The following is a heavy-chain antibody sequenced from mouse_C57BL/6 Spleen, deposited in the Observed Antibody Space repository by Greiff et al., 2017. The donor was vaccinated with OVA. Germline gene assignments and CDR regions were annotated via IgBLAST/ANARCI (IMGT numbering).Heavy chain of an antibody. J-gene: IGHJ2*01. D-gene: IGHD2-5*01. CDR1: GYTFTSYW. CDR3: ARSYYSNLHYFDY. CDR2: IHPNSGST. Sequence: VQLQQPGAELVKPGASVTLSCKASGYTFTSYWMHWVKQRPGQGLEWIGMIHPNSGSTNYNEKFKSKATLTVDKSSSTAYMQLSSLTSEDSAVYYCARSYYSNLHYFDYWGQGTTLTVSS. V-gene: IGHV1-64*01.